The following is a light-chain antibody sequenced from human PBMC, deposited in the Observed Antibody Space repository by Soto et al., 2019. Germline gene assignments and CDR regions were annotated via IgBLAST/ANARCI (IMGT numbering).Light chain of an antibody. CDR1: QPVSSH. J-gene: IGKJ2*01. CDR2: AAS. V-gene: IGKV3-15*01. CDR3: QQYNRWPFP. Sequence: EIVMTQSPATLSVSPGEGATLSCRANQPVSSHLAWYQHKPGQAPRLLIHAASNRAPGVPVRFSGSGSGTEFTLTISSLQSEDFAVYYCQQYNRWPFPFGHGTKVEIK.